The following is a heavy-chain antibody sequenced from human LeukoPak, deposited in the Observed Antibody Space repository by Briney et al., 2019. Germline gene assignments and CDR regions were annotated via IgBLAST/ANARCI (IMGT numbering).Heavy chain of an antibody. CDR1: GGSISSSIYY. J-gene: IGHJ5*02. CDR3: AKEVLGP. Sequence: SETLSLTCIVSGGSISSSIYYWGWIRQPPGKGLEWIGSIFYSGSTYYNPSLKSRVTVSVDTSKNQLSLKLRSVTAADTAVYYCAKEVLGPWGQGTLVTVSS. CDR2: IFYSGST. V-gene: IGHV4-39*07. D-gene: IGHD7-27*01.